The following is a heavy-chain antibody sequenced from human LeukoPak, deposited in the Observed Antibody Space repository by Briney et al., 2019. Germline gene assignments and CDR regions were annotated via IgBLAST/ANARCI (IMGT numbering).Heavy chain of an antibody. D-gene: IGHD3-22*01. CDR3: ARHLLHYYDSSGYRFDY. V-gene: IGHV4-39*01. J-gene: IGHJ4*02. CDR2: IYYSGST. Sequence: SETLSLTCTVSGGSISSSSYYWGWIRQPPGKGLEWIGSIYYSGSTYYNPSLKSRVTISVDTSKNQFSLKLSSVTAADTAVYYCARHLLHYYDSSGYRFDYWGQGTLVTVSS. CDR1: GGSISSSSYY.